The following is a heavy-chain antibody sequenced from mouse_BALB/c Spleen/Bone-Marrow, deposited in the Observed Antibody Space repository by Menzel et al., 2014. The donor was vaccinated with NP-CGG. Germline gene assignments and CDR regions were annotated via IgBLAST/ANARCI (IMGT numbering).Heavy chain of an antibody. J-gene: IGHJ3*01. Sequence: VQLQQSGAELVRPGASVKLSCKASGYSFTSYWMNWVEQRPGQGLEWIGMIHPSDTETRLNQRFKDKATLTVDKSSSTAYMQLSSPTSEDSAVYYCARLEGNYGSTFAYWGQGTLVTVSA. V-gene: IGHV1-61*01. CDR3: ARLEGNYGSTFAY. D-gene: IGHD1-1*01. CDR2: IHPSDTET. CDR1: GYSFTSYW.